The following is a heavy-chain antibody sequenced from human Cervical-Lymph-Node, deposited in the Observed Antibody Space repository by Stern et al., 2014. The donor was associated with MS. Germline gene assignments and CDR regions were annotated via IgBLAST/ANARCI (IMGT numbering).Heavy chain of an antibody. J-gene: IGHJ4*02. CDR2: IYPDDSDT. Sequence: EVQLVESGAEVKTPGESLKISCKGSGYSFTKYWIGWVRQMPGKGLEWMGIIYPDDSDTRNSPSFEGQVTISADKSLSTVYLQCGSLKASDTATYYCARVYGNRFDSWGQGTLVTVSS. V-gene: IGHV5-51*01. D-gene: IGHD1-14*01. CDR3: ARVYGNRFDS. CDR1: GYSFTKYW.